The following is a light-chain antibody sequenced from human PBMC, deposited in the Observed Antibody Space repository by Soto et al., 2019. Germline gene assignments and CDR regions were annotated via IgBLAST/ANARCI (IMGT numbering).Light chain of an antibody. V-gene: IGLV3-9*01. Sequence: SYELTQPLSVSVALGQTARITCGGNNIGTKSVHWYQQKPGQAPVLVIYRDNNRPSGIPERFSGSNSGNTATLTISRAHAGDEADYSCQVWDSSTVVFGGGTKLTVL. J-gene: IGLJ2*01. CDR1: NIGTKS. CDR3: QVWDSSTVV. CDR2: RDN.